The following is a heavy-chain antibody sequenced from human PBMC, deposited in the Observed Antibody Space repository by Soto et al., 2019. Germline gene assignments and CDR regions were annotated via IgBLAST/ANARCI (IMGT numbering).Heavy chain of an antibody. D-gene: IGHD3-22*01. CDR1: GYTFTGYY. CDR3: ARVVIGYYYDSSGYTMAPHFEY. Sequence: ASVKVSCKASGYTFTGYYMHWVRQAPGQGLEWMGWINPNSGGTNYAQKFQGRVTMTRDTSISTAYMELSRLRSDDTAVYYCARVVIGYYYDSSGYTMAPHFEYWGRGTLVSVSS. CDR2: INPNSGGT. J-gene: IGHJ4*02. V-gene: IGHV1-2*02.